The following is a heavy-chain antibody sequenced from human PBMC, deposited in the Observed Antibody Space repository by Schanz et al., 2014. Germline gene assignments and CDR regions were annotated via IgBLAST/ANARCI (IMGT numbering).Heavy chain of an antibody. CDR3: ARVRTIYGSGAMGY. Sequence: EVQLVESGGGLVRPGGSLRLSCAASGFTFSTFAMSWVRQAPGKGLEWVSGISSSGDSTYYADSVKGQFTISRDNSKNTVYLQMNSLRAEDTAVYYCARVRTIYGSGAMGYWGQGTLVTVSS. CDR2: ISSSGDST. D-gene: IGHD3-10*01. CDR1: GFTFSTFA. J-gene: IGHJ4*02. V-gene: IGHV3-23*04.